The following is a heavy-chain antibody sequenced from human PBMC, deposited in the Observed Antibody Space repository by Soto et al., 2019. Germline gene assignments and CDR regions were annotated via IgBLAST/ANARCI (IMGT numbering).Heavy chain of an antibody. CDR1: GFTFGSYS. CDR2: ISSGNSYI. D-gene: IGHD3-9*01. Sequence: GGSLRLSCAVSGFTFGSYSMNWVRQAPGKGLEWVSSISSGNSYIYYADSVRGRFTVSRDNAKSSLYLQMNSLRAEDTAVYYCATQMDYNILTGYRPFDYWGQGTLVTVSS. CDR3: ATQMDYNILTGYRPFDY. J-gene: IGHJ4*02. V-gene: IGHV3-21*01.